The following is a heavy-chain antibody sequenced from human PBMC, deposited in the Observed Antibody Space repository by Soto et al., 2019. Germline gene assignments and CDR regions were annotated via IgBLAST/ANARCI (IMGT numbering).Heavy chain of an antibody. CDR3: VRDGVGATTFFGFLDY. Sequence: QVQLVESGGGVVQPGGSLRLSCAASASIFKGHGMHWVRQAPGNGLEWVAIIRYDGSDEHYGDSVEGRFTISRDNSKNMLYLQMNSLRAEDTAVYYCVRDGVGATTFFGFLDYWGQGTLVTVSS. V-gene: IGHV3-33*08. D-gene: IGHD1-26*01. CDR2: IRYDGSDE. J-gene: IGHJ4*02. CDR1: ASIFKGHG.